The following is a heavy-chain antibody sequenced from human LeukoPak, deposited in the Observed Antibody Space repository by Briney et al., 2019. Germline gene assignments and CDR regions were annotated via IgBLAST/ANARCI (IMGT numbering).Heavy chain of an antibody. D-gene: IGHD3-10*01. CDR3: ARYYASGSYRFDP. V-gene: IGHV3-11*01. Sequence: GGSLRLSCAASGFTFSSYAMSWIRQAPGKGLEWVSYISSSGSTIYYTDSVKGRFTISRDNAKKSLYLQMNSLRADDTAVYYCARYYASGSYRFDPWGQGTLVTVSS. CDR2: ISSSGSTI. CDR1: GFTFSSYA. J-gene: IGHJ5*02.